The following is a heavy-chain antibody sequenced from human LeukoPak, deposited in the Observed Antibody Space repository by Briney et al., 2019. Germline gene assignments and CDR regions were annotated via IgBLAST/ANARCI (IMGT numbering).Heavy chain of an antibody. CDR3: ARSGWYDDFDY. Sequence: GGSLRLSCAASGFNCNIYRMNWVRRAPGKGLEWISYLSRSTTIIYYADSVKGRFTISRDNAKSSLYLQMNSLRAEDTAMYYCARSGWYDDFDYLGQGTLVTVSS. CDR2: LSRSTTII. V-gene: IGHV3-48*01. CDR1: GFNCNIYR. D-gene: IGHD6-19*01. J-gene: IGHJ4*02.